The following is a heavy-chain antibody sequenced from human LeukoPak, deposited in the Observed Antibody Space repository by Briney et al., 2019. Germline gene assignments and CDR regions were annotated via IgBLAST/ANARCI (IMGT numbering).Heavy chain of an antibody. J-gene: IGHJ4*02. CDR1: GFTFSSYG. Sequence: PGGSLRLSCTASGFTFSSYGMHWVRQAPGKGLEWVAVIPYDGSNKYYADSVKGRFTISRDNSKNTLYLQMNSLRAEDTAVYYCAKPTTAGEVPFDYWGQGTLVTVSS. CDR3: AKPTTAGEVPFDY. D-gene: IGHD4-11*01. V-gene: IGHV3-30*18. CDR2: IPYDGSNK.